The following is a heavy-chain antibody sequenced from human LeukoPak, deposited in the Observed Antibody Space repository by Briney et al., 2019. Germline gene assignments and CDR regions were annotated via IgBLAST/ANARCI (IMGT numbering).Heavy chain of an antibody. CDR1: GYTFTSYG. J-gene: IGHJ6*02. V-gene: IGHV1-18*01. CDR3: ARGEHYDYVWGSFWVPGLYGMDV. CDR2: ISAYNGNT. D-gene: IGHD3-16*01. Sequence: ASVKVSCKASGYTFTSYGISWVRQAPGQGLEWMGWISAYNGNTNYAQKLQGRVTMTTDTSTSTAYMELRSLRSDDTAVYYCARGEHYDYVWGSFWVPGLYGMDVWGQGTTVTVSS.